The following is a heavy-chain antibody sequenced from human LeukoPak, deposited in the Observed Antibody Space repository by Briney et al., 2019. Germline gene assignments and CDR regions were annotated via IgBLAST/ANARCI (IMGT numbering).Heavy chain of an antibody. V-gene: IGHV3-7*01. Sequence: AGGSLRLSCVASGFTFSGYWMSWIRQAPGKGLEWVANIKQDGSEKDCVGSVKGRFTISRDNAKNSVYLQMNSLRAEDTAVYYCARELRSGYYMEDYFDYWGQGTLVTVSS. CDR3: ARELRSGYYMEDYFDY. J-gene: IGHJ4*02. CDR2: IKQDGSEK. CDR1: GFTFSGYW. D-gene: IGHD3-22*01.